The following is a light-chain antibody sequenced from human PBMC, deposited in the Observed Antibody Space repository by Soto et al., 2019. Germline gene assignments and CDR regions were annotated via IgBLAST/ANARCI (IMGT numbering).Light chain of an antibody. CDR1: IFNVGNNY. Sequence: QSVLTQPPSVSAAPGQEVPISCSGSIFNVGNNYVSWYQQLPGAAPTLLIFENDKRPSGTPDRFSGSKSATSATLGITELQTGDEADYYCGAWDSSLNVYVFGTGTKLTVL. V-gene: IGLV1-51*02. J-gene: IGLJ1*01. CDR3: GAWDSSLNVYV. CDR2: END.